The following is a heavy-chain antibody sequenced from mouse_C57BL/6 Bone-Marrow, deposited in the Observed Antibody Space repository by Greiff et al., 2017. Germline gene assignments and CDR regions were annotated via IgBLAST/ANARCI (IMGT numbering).Heavy chain of an antibody. V-gene: IGHV10-1*01. CDR2: ISSKSNNYAT. CDR1: GFSFNTYA. D-gene: IGHD2-2*01. Sequence: EVKLVESGGGLVQPKGSLTLSCAASGFSFNTYAMNWVRQAPGKGLAWVARISSKSNNYATYYADSVKARFTISRDDSESMLYLQMNNLKTEDTAMYDCVRHTRGYHYYAMDYGGQGTSVTVSS. CDR3: VRHTRGYHYYAMDY. J-gene: IGHJ4*01.